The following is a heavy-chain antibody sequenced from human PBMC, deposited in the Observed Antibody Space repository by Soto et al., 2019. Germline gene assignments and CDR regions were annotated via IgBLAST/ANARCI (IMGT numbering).Heavy chain of an antibody. V-gene: IGHV4-34*01. J-gene: IGHJ4*02. CDR1: GGSFSGYY. Sequence: QVQLQQWGAGLLKPSETLSLTCAVYGGSFSGYYWSWIRQPPGKGLEWIGEINHSGSTNYNPSLESRVTISVDTSKNQFSLKLSSVTAADTAVYYCARGLGTFNGSGRQYYFDYWGQGTLVTVSS. D-gene: IGHD3-10*01. CDR3: ARGLGTFNGSGRQYYFDY. CDR2: INHSGST.